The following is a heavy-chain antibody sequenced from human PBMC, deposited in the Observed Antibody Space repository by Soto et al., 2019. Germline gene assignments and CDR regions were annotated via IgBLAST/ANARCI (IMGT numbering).Heavy chain of an antibody. CDR3: ARSIPGNVDY. Sequence: PSETLSLTCTVSGGSISSYYWSLIRQPPGKGLEWIGYIYYSGSTNYNPSLKSRVTISVDTSKNQFSLKLSYVTAADTAVYYCARSIPGNVDYWGQGTLVTVSS. V-gene: IGHV4-59*08. CDR1: GGSISSYY. CDR2: IYYSGST. J-gene: IGHJ4*02. D-gene: IGHD1-20*01.